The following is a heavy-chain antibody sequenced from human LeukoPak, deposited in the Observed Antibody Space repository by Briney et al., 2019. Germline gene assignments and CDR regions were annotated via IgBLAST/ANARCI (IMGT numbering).Heavy chain of an antibody. J-gene: IGHJ4*02. V-gene: IGHV3-23*01. CDR3: AKGTRTTSGTSFDY. CDR2: ISGGGDIT. CDR1: GFTFSTYA. D-gene: IGHD1-1*01. Sequence: GGSLRLSCAASGFTFSTYAMSWVRQTPGKGLEWVSVISGGGDITYYADSVKGRFTISRDNSKNTLYLQMNSLRAEDTAVYYCAKGTRTTSGTSFDYWGQGSLVSVSS.